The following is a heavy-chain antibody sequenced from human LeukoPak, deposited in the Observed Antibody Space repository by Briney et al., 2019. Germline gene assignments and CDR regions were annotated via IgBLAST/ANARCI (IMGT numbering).Heavy chain of an antibody. V-gene: IGHV3-43*01. CDR3: ATNTRVYSYGHYYYMDV. CDR2: ISWDGRST. D-gene: IGHD5-18*01. Sequence: QSGGSLRLSCAASGFTFDDYTMHWVRQAPGKGLEWVSLISWDGRSTYYADSVKGRFTISRDNSKNSLYLQMNSLRTEDTALYYCATNTRVYSYGHYYYMDVWGKGTTVTVSS. J-gene: IGHJ6*03. CDR1: GFTFDDYT.